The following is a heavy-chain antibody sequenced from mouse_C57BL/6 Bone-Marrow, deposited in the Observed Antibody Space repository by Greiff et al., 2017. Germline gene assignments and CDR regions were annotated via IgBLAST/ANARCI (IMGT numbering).Heavy chain of an antibody. V-gene: IGHV1-64*01. D-gene: IGHD1-1*01. CDR1: GYTFTSYW. J-gene: IGHJ1*03. CDR3: ARPYGSSYYWYFDV. Sequence: QVQLQQPGAELVKPGASVKLSCKASGYTFTSYWMHWVKQRPGQGLEWIGMIHPNSGSTNSNEKFKSKATLTVDKSSSTAYMQLSSLTSEDSAVYYCARPYGSSYYWYFDVWGTGTTVTVSS. CDR2: IHPNSGST.